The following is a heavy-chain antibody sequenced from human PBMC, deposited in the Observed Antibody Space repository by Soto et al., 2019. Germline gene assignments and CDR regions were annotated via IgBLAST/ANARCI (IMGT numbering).Heavy chain of an antibody. V-gene: IGHV3-23*01. J-gene: IGHJ4*02. Sequence: GGSLRLSCAASGFRFSNYAMSWVRQAPGKGLEWVSLISATGGGTYYADSVKGRFTISRDNSHNTLYLQVHSLTAEDTAVYYCAKDRRAGGNSAFYFDFWGQGAQVTVSS. CDR3: AKDRRAGGNSAFYFDF. CDR2: ISATGGGT. CDR1: GFRFSNYA. D-gene: IGHD3-16*01.